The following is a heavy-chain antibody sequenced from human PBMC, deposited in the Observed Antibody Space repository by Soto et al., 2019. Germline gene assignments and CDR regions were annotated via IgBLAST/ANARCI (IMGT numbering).Heavy chain of an antibody. CDR2: IYPADSDT. V-gene: IGHV5-51*01. Sequence: GESLKISCKGSGYTFASYWIGWVRQMPVKGLEWMGIIYPADSDTRYSPSFQGQVTISADKSLNTAYLHWNSLKASDTAVYYCARQSVHTPMIDFWGPGTLVTVSS. CDR3: ARQSVHTPMIDF. CDR1: GYTFASYW. J-gene: IGHJ4*01. D-gene: IGHD5-18*01.